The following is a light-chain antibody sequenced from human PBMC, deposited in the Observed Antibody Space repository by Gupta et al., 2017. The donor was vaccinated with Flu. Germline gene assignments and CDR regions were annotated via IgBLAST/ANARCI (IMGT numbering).Light chain of an antibody. CDR3: PQECNSPRT. CDR1: QSVRSSY. Sequence: EIVLTQSPGTLSLSPGERATLSCRASQSVRSSYLAWYQQKPGQAPRLLIYGASNRATGIPDRFSGSGSGTDFTLTISRLEPEDFAVYSCPQECNSPRTFGQGTKVEIK. CDR2: GAS. J-gene: IGKJ1*01. V-gene: IGKV3-20*01.